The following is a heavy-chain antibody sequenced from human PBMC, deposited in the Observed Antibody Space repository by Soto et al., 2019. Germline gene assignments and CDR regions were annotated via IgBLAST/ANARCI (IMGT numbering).Heavy chain of an antibody. J-gene: IGHJ4*02. D-gene: IGHD5-18*01. CDR2: IYYSGST. Sequence: QVQLQESGPGLVKPSQTLSLTCTVSGGSISSGGYYWSWIRQHPGKGLEWIGYIYYSGSTYYNPSLKSSVTITVDTYKNQFALELSSVTAADTAVYYRARASRGYSYGPFDFWGQGTLVTVSS. CDR1: GGSISSGGYY. CDR3: ARASRGYSYGPFDF. V-gene: IGHV4-31*03.